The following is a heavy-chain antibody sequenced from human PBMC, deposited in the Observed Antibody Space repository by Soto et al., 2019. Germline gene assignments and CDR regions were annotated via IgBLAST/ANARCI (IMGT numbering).Heavy chain of an antibody. CDR1: GGSISSGDYY. CDR2: IYYSGST. J-gene: IGHJ5*02. V-gene: IGHV4-30-4*01. Sequence: QVQLQESGPGLVKPSQTLSLTCTVSGGSISSGDYYWSWIRQPPGKGREWIGYIYYSGSTYYNPSLKSRVTNSVDTSKHQFSLKLSSVTAADTAVYYCARGGVGDLIVALDPWGQGTLVTVSS. D-gene: IGHD2-8*01. CDR3: ARGGVGDLIVALDP.